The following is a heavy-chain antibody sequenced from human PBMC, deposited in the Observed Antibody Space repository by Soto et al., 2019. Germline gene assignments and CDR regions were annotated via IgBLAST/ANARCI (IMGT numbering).Heavy chain of an antibody. J-gene: IGHJ5*02. V-gene: IGHV4-30-4*01. CDR3: ARGYCSGGSCYSALNWFDP. CDR1: GGYISNRDCY. CDR2: IYYSGST. Sequence: SQTQSLTCTVSGGYISNRDCYRSWIRKPPGKGLEWIGYIYYSGSTYYNPSLKSRVTISVDTSKNQFSLKLSSVTAADTAVYYCARGYCSGGSCYSALNWFDPWGQGTLVTVSS. D-gene: IGHD2-15*01.